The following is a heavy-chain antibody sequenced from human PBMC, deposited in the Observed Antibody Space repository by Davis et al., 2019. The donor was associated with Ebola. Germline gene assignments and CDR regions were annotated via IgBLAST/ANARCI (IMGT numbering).Heavy chain of an antibody. D-gene: IGHD1-26*01. CDR1: GYSFTSYW. J-gene: IGHJ5*02. CDR2: IDPSDSYT. CDR3: ARHGRIVGATTDWFDP. Sequence: GESLKISCKGSGYSFTSYWITWVRQMPGKGLEWMGKIDPSDSYTNYSPSFQGHVTISADKSISTAYLQWSSLKASDTAMYYCARHGRIVGATTDWFDPWGQGTLVSVSS. V-gene: IGHV5-10-1*01.